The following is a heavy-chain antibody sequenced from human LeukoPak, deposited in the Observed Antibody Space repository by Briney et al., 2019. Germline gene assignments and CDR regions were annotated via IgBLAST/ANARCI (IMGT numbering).Heavy chain of an antibody. CDR1: GGTFISYA. CDR3: ARVRGNYYYYYMDV. J-gene: IGHJ6*03. CDR2: IIPIFGTA. Sequence: SVKVSCKASGGTFISYAISWVRQAPGQGLEWMGGIIPIFGTANYAQKLQGRVTITTDESTSTAYMELSSLRSEDTAVYYCARVRGNYYYYYMDVWGKGTTVTVSS. V-gene: IGHV1-69*05. D-gene: IGHD3-16*01.